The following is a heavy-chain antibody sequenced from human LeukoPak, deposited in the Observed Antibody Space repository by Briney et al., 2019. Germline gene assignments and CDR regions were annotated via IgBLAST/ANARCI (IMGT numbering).Heavy chain of an antibody. CDR3: ARDGPMSLDY. Sequence: ASVKVSCKTSGYSFILYGISWVRQAPGQGLECMGWINPYNGNTNYAQKLQGRVTVTTDPSTSTVYMEVRSLRFDDTAVYYCARDGPMSLDYWGQGTLVTVSS. J-gene: IGHJ4*02. CDR1: GYSFILYG. CDR2: INPYNGNT. V-gene: IGHV1-18*01.